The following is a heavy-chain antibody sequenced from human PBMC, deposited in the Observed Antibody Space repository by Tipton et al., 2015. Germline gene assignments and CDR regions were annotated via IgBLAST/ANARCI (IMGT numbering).Heavy chain of an antibody. V-gene: IGHV4-34*12. CDR2: IFHSGIT. CDR3: ARVSNSGYDNGSIY. J-gene: IGHJ4*02. CDR1: SGSFSGYY. D-gene: IGHD5-12*01. Sequence: TLSLTCAVYSGSFSGYYWTWFRQSPGKGLEWIGNIFHSGITYYNPSLKSRVTMSVDTSKNYFSLKVTSLTAADTAVYYCARVSNSGYDNGSIYWGQGILVTVSS.